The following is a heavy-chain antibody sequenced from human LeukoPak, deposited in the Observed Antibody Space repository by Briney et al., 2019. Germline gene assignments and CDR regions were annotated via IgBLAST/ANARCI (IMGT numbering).Heavy chain of an antibody. J-gene: IGHJ4*02. D-gene: IGHD1-26*01. Sequence: SETLSLTCAVYGGSFSGYYWSWVRQPPGQGLEWIGEISLSGHTNYNPSLRSRVTMSLDESKNHLSLILASVTAADTAIYYCSRESGPFSPFGHWGQGTLVTVTS. V-gene: IGHV4-34*01. CDR3: SRESGPFSPFGH. CDR2: ISLSGHT. CDR1: GGSFSGYY.